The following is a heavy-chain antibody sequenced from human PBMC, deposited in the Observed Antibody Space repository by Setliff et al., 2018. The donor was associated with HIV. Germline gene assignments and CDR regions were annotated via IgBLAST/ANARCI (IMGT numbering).Heavy chain of an antibody. CDR2: IRYDGNNE. CDR1: GFTFSTYG. D-gene: IGHD3-16*01. Sequence: GGSLRLSCAASGFTFSTYGMHWVRQAPGMGLEWVAFIRYDGNNENYADSVKGRFTISRDNSKNTLYLQMNSLRAEDTAVYYCGKDMNYNNDYPGVLGSWGRGTLVTVSS. CDR3: GKDMNYNNDYPGVLGS. J-gene: IGHJ4*02. V-gene: IGHV3-30*02.